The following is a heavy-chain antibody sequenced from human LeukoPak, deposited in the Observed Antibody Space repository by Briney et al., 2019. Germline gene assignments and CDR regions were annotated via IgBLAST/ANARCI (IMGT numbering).Heavy chain of an antibody. J-gene: IGHJ4*02. D-gene: IGHD2-2*01. CDR2: ISSSSSTI. CDR3: AKDHQAVPAAIFDY. V-gene: IGHV3-48*01. CDR1: GFTFSDYW. Sequence: PGGSLRLSCAASGFTFSDYWMTWVRQAPGKGLEWVSYISSSSSTIYYADSMKGRFTISRDNSKNTLYLQMNSLRAEDTAVYYCAKDHQAVPAAIFDYWGQGTLVTVSS.